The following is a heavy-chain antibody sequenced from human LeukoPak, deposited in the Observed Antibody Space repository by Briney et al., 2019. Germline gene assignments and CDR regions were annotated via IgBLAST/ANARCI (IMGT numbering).Heavy chain of an antibody. V-gene: IGHV3-49*03. CDR1: GFTLGDYA. Sequence: GGSLRLSCKASGFTLGDYAMSWFRQAPGKGLEWVGFIRSEAYGGTTEYSASVKGRFTISRDDSKSIAYLQMNSLKTEDTAVYYCTRAPLLLWFGESMPDAFDIWGQGTMVTVSS. J-gene: IGHJ3*02. CDR3: TRAPLLLWFGESMPDAFDI. CDR2: IRSEAYGGTT. D-gene: IGHD3-10*01.